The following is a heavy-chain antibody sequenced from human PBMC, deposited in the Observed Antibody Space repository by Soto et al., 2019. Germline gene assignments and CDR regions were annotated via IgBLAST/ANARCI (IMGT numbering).Heavy chain of an antibody. CDR3: ARQEALSNYYDFWSGYLYYFDY. J-gene: IGHJ4*02. D-gene: IGHD3-3*01. V-gene: IGHV4-59*08. Sequence: SETLSLTCTVSGGSINNHYWSWIRQPPGKGLEWIGDIYYTGSTNYNPSLKSRVTMSVDTSKNQFSLNLSSVTAADTAVYYCARQEALSNYYDFWSGYLYYFDYWGQGTLVTVSS. CDR1: GGSINNHY. CDR2: IYYTGST.